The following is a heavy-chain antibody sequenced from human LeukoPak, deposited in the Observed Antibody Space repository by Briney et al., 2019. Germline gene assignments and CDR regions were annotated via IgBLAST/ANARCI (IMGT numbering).Heavy chain of an antibody. CDR1: GGSIRNFF. J-gene: IGHJ4*02. D-gene: IGHD3-3*01. V-gene: IGHV4-4*09. Sequence: PSETLSLTCSVSGGSIRNFFWNWIRQPPGRGLEWIGYIYSSGSTDYNPSLKSRATLSVDTSKNQFSLNLSSVTAADTAVYYCARGRIALVRGYYGYWGQGTLVTVSS. CDR2: IYSSGST. CDR3: ARGRIALVRGYYGY.